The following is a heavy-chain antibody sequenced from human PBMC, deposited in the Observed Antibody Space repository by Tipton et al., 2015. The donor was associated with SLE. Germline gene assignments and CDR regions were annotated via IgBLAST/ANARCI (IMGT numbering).Heavy chain of an antibody. Sequence: AVSGFTFSDYYMGWIRQAPGKGLEWDSYISSSGSTIYYADSVKGRFTISRDNAKNSLYLQMNSLRAEDTAVYYCAKGGRLLLDYWGQGTLVTVSS. D-gene: IGHD3-16*01. J-gene: IGHJ4*02. CDR2: ISSSGSTI. V-gene: IGHV3-11*01. CDR1: GFTFSDYY. CDR3: AKGGRLLLDY.